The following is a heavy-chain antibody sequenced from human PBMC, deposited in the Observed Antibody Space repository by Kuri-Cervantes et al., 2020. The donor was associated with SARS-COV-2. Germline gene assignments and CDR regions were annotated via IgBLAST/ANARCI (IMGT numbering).Heavy chain of an antibody. CDR2: INHSGST. Sequence: SETLSLTCAVYGGSFSGYYWSWIRQPPGKGLEWIGEINHSGSTNYNPSLKSRVTISADTSKNQFSLKLSSVTAADTAVYYCARAGVLWFGAQESTYNWFDPWGQGTLVTVSS. CDR1: GGSFSGYY. CDR3: ARAGVLWFGAQESTYNWFDP. V-gene: IGHV4-34*01. J-gene: IGHJ5*02. D-gene: IGHD3-10*01.